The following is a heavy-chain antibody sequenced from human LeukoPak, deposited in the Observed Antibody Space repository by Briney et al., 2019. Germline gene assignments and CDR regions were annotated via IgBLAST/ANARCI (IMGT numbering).Heavy chain of an antibody. J-gene: IGHJ4*02. CDR2: IIPIFGTA. CDR3: ARARRTVTTQAFDY. Sequence: ASVKVSCKASGGTFSSYAISWVRQAPGQGLEWMGGIIPIFGTANYAQKFQGRVTITTDESTSTAYMELSSLRSEDTAVYYCARARRTVTTQAFDYWAREPWSPSPQ. CDR1: GGTFSSYA. V-gene: IGHV1-69*05. D-gene: IGHD4-11*01.